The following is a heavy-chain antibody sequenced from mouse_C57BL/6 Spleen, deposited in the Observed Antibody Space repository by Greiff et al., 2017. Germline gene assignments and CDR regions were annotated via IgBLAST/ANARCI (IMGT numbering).Heavy chain of an antibody. CDR2: IDPEDGET. V-gene: IGHV14-2*01. Sequence: VHVKQSGAELVKPGASVKLSCTASGFNIKDYYMHWVKQRTEQGLEWIGRIDPEDGETKYAPKFQGKATITADTSSNTAYLQLSSLTSEDTAVYYCARATVVATPFAYWGQGTLVTVSA. J-gene: IGHJ3*01. CDR3: ARATVVATPFAY. D-gene: IGHD1-1*01. CDR1: GFNIKDYY.